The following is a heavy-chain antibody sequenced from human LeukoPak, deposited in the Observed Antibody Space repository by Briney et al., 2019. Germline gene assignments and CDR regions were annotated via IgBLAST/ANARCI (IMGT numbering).Heavy chain of an antibody. CDR3: ARGPPLNPGDFDSSGYYYFDY. D-gene: IGHD3-22*01. V-gene: IGHV4-34*01. Sequence: SETLSLTCAVYGGSFSGYYWSWIRQPPGKGLEWIGEINHSGSTNYNPSLKSQVTISVDTSKNQFSLKLSSVTAADTAVYYCARGPPLNPGDFDSSGYYYFDYWGQGTLVTVSS. CDR2: INHSGST. CDR1: GGSFSGYY. J-gene: IGHJ4*02.